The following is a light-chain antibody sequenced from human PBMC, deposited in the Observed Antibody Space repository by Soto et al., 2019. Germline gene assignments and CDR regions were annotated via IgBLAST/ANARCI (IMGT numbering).Light chain of an antibody. J-gene: IGKJ2*01. V-gene: IGKV1-16*01. CDR3: QQYDSYPRT. CDR1: QVISKY. Sequence: DIQMPQSPSSLSASVGDRVTITCRASQVISKYIGWFQQKPGKAPKSLIYATSRLQSGVPARFSGSGSGTEFTLTISSLQPEDVATYYCQQYDSYPRTFGQGTKLE. CDR2: ATS.